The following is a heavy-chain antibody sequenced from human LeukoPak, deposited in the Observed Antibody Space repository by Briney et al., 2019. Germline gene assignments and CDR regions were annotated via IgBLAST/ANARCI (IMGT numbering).Heavy chain of an antibody. V-gene: IGHV4-59*08. Sequence: PSETLSLTCTVSGGSISGSYWSWIRQPPGKGLEWIGYIHYSGTTNYNPSLKSRVTISVDTSKNQFSLKLSSVTAADTAVYYCARLPTDSSSDHYWGQGTLVTVSS. J-gene: IGHJ4*02. CDR2: IHYSGTT. D-gene: IGHD6-6*01. CDR1: GGSISGSY. CDR3: ARLPTDSSSDHY.